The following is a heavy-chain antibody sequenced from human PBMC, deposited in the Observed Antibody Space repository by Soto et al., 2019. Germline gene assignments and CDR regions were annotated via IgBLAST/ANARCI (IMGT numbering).Heavy chain of an antibody. CDR3: LRDQRHWNEFADQ. D-gene: IGHD1-1*01. CDR2: ISQDGTIA. J-gene: IGHJ4*02. V-gene: IGHV3-74*01. CDR1: GFAFGSYW. Sequence: EVQLVESGGGLVQPGGSLRLYCAASGFAFGSYWMHWVRQAPGKGLVWVSRISQDGTIATQADSVKGRFTISRDNAKNTLYLQMNSLRADDTAVYYCLRDQRHWNEFADQWGQGTLVTVSS.